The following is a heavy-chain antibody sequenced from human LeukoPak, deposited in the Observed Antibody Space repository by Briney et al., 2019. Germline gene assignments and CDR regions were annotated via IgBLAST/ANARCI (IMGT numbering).Heavy chain of an antibody. J-gene: IGHJ4*02. V-gene: IGHV3-7*01. CDR2: IKHDGSDK. Sequence: GVSLRLSCAASGFTFSNYLMSWVRQAPGKGLEWVANIKHDGSDKFYVDSVKGRSTISRDNAKNLLYLQMNSLRAEDTAVYYCARDLTRSGTQVGCWGQGTLVTVSS. CDR1: GFTFSNYL. CDR3: ARDLTRSGTQVGC. D-gene: IGHD3-10*01.